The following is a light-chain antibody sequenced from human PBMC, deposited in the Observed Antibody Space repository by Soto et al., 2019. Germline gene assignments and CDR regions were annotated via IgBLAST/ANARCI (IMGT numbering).Light chain of an antibody. V-gene: IGKV3-15*01. Sequence: EIAITQSPATLSVSPGERATLSCRASQSVATSLAWYQHTPGQAPRLLIYGAIYRAPGVPATFSGSGSGTEFTLTITSLQSEDFALYYCQQYIDWPRTCGQGAKL. CDR2: GAI. CDR3: QQYIDWPRT. J-gene: IGKJ1*01. CDR1: QSVATS.